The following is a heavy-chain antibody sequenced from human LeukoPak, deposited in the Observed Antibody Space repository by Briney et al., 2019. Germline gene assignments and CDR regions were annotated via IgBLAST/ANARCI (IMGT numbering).Heavy chain of an antibody. CDR1: GGSISSYY. V-gene: IGHV4-59*01. CDR3: ARNNIAAAGPYNWFDP. D-gene: IGHD6-13*01. Sequence: SETLSLTCTVSGGSISSYYWSWLRQPPGKGLEWIGYIYYSGSTNYNPSLKSRVTISVDTSKNQFSLKLSSVTAADTAVYYCARNNIAAAGPYNWFDPWGQGTLVTVSS. J-gene: IGHJ5*02. CDR2: IYYSGST.